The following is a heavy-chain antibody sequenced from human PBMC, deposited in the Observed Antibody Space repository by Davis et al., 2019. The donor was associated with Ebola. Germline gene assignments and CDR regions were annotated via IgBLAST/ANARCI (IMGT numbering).Heavy chain of an antibody. CDR1: GFTFSSYS. Sequence: AGSLTLSCAASGFTFSSYSMNWVRQAPGQGLQWVASVTASGGHTFYADSVKGRFTISSDSSRRTLYLQMNGLRAEDTGVYYCAKRWLPGHYYYMDVWGKGTTVTVSS. CDR2: VTASGGHT. D-gene: IGHD3-22*01. V-gene: IGHV3-23*01. J-gene: IGHJ6*03. CDR3: AKRWLPGHYYYMDV.